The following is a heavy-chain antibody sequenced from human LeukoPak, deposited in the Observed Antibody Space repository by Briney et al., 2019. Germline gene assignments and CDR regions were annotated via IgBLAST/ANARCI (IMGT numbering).Heavy chain of an antibody. CDR2: ISSSNSYK. CDR3: ARAVRYYGSGNRLTNWFDP. Sequence: GGSLRLSCAASGFTFSSYSMKWVRQAPGKGVEGGSSISSSNSYKEYADSGKGRFTICRDNANNSLYLHINSLKAEDTAVYYCARAVRYYGSGNRLTNWFDPWGQGTLVTVSS. D-gene: IGHD3-10*01. CDR1: GFTFSSYS. V-gene: IGHV3-21*01. J-gene: IGHJ5*02.